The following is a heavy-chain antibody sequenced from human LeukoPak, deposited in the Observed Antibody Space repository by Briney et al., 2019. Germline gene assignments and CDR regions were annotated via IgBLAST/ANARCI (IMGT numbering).Heavy chain of an antibody. CDR1: GESLNGHY. J-gene: IGHJ5*02. D-gene: IGHD3-9*01. CDR3: AKNGQTGFSFDP. Sequence: SETLSLTCAVYGESLNGHYWSWIRQSPGKGLEWIGESGDSGGTKFNPSLKSRVTISADTSKNQFSLKLSSVTAADTAVYHCAKNGQTGFSFDPWGQGTLVTVSS. CDR2: SGDSGGT. V-gene: IGHV4-34*01.